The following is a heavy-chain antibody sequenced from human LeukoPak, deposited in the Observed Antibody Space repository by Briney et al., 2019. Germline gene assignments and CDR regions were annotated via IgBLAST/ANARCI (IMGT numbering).Heavy chain of an antibody. D-gene: IGHD5-18*01. CDR2: VYPDDSET. V-gene: IGHV5-51*01. CDR3: ARKSDTKAPDY. J-gene: IGHJ4*02. Sequence: GESLKISCKASGYSFTTYSIGWVRQMPGKGVEGMGIVYPDDSETRYSPSFEGQVTFSVDISLNTAYPQWTSLKASDRAMYYCARKSDTKAPDYWGQGTLVTVSS. CDR1: GYSFTTYS.